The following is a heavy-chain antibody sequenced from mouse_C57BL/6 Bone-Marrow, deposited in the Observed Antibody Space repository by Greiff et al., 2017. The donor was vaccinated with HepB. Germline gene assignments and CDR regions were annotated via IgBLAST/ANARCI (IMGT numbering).Heavy chain of an antibody. Sequence: EVNVVESGEGLVKPGGSLKLSCAASGFTFSSYAMSWVRQTPEKRLEWVAYISSGGDYIYYADTVKGRFTISRDNARNTLYLQMSSLKSEDTAMYYCTRDHGYSNYVEDYWGQGTSVTVSS. CDR1: GFTFSSYA. J-gene: IGHJ4*01. V-gene: IGHV5-9-1*02. CDR3: TRDHGYSNYVEDY. D-gene: IGHD2-5*01. CDR2: ISSGGDYI.